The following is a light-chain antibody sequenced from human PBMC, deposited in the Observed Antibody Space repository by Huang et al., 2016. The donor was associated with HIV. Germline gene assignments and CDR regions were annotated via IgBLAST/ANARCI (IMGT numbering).Light chain of an antibody. CDR2: DAS. CDR1: QGISSA. CDR3: QQFTF. V-gene: IGKV1-13*02. Sequence: AIQLTQSPSSLSASVGDRVTITCRASQGISSALAWYQHKPGKVPKLLIYDASSLESGVPSRFSGSASGTDVTLTISSLQPEDFATYYCQQFTFFGGGTKVEIK. J-gene: IGKJ4*01.